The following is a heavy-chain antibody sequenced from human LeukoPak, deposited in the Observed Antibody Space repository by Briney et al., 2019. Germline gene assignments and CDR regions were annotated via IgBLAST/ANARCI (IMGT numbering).Heavy chain of an antibody. CDR3: ARSSGWWSLDY. CDR2: FDTGFGT. J-gene: IGHJ4*02. V-gene: IGHV3-23*01. Sequence: GGSLRLSCAASGFTFSTASLHWVRQAPGKGLEWVSAFDTGFGTYYPDSLKGRSTISRDNSKNTLFLQMNSLRAEDTAVYYCARSSGWWSLDYWGQGTLVTVSS. D-gene: IGHD6-19*01. CDR1: GFTFSTAS.